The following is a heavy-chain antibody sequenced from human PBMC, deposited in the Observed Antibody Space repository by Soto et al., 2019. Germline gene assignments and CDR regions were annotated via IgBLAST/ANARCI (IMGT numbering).Heavy chain of an antibody. CDR2: INHSGRV. V-gene: IGHV4-34*01. CDR3: STRAYDTNGYYRFDP. J-gene: IGHJ5*01. CDR1: VGSFSCHS. D-gene: IGHD3-22*01. Sequence: SDTLSLTCAVYVGSFSCHSWTWIRQSPGKGLEWIGDINHSGRVNYSPSLKSRVTISLDTSKNQFSLTLSAVTAADTAMYYCSTRAYDTNGYYRFDPWGQGTLVTVSS.